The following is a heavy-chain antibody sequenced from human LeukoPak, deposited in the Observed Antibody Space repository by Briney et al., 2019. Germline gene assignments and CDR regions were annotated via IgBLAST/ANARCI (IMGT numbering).Heavy chain of an antibody. CDR3: GRLNTDWGFLFDS. CDR1: GDSISRNTYH. V-gene: IGHV4-39*01. J-gene: IGHJ4*02. Sequence: SETLSLTCIVSGDSISRNTYHWGWVRPPPGTGLEWIGTIYCSGSIYYNQSLRGRVALSVDTSKNQFSLKLTSVTAADTAVYYCGRLNTDWGFLFDSWGQGTLVTVSS. CDR2: IYCSGSI. D-gene: IGHD7-27*01.